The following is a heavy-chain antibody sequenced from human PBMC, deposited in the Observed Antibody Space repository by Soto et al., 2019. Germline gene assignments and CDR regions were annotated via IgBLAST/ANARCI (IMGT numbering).Heavy chain of an antibody. J-gene: IGHJ6*02. CDR1: GYTFTSYY. CDR2: INPSGGST. Sequence: ASVKVSCKASGYTFTSYYMHWVRQAPGQGLEWMGIINPSGGSTSYAQKFQGRVTMTRDTSTSTVYMELSSLRSEDTAVYYCARYRSTIFGEVSYYYYGMDVWGQGTTVTVSS. D-gene: IGHD3-3*01. V-gene: IGHV1-46*01. CDR3: ARYRSTIFGEVSYYYYGMDV.